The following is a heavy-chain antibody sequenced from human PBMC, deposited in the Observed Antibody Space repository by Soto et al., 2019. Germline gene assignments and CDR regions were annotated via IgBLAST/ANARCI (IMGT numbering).Heavy chain of an antibody. Sequence: QVQLVESGGGVVQPGRSLRLSCAASGFTFSSYGMHWVRQAPGKGLEWVAVIWYDGSNKYYADSVKGRFTISRDNSKNTVYLQMNSLRAEDTAVYYCASEDPATVTTDYWGQGTLVTVSS. J-gene: IGHJ4*02. CDR1: GFTFSSYG. V-gene: IGHV3-33*01. D-gene: IGHD4-17*01. CDR2: IWYDGSNK. CDR3: ASEDPATVTTDY.